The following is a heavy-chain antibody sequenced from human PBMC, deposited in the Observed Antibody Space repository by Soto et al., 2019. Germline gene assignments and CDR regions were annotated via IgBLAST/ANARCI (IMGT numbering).Heavy chain of an antibody. Sequence: SETLSLTCTVSGGSIFSSNYYWGWIRQPPGKGLEWIGSIYYSGSTYYNPSLKSRVTISVDTSKSQFSLKLYSVTAADTAVHYCARHYSAGWSHYFDYWGQGTLVTVSS. CDR2: IYYSGST. CDR1: GGSIFSSNYY. J-gene: IGHJ4*02. CDR3: ARHYSAGWSHYFDY. D-gene: IGHD6-19*01. V-gene: IGHV4-39*01.